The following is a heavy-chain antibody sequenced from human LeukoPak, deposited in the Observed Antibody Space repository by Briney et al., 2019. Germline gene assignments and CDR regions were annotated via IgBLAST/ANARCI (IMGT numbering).Heavy chain of an antibody. D-gene: IGHD3-10*01. CDR3: ARDRAELNYYGSGSYSAFDAFDK. CDR1: GYTFSGYY. Sequence: ASVKVSCKASGYTFSGYYLHWVRQAPGQGLEWIGWINPHSGGINYAQKFQGRVTMTGDTSISTAYMELNRLTSDDTAVYYCARDRAELNYYGSGSYSAFDAFDKWGQGTMVTVSS. V-gene: IGHV1-2*02. CDR2: INPHSGGI. J-gene: IGHJ3*02.